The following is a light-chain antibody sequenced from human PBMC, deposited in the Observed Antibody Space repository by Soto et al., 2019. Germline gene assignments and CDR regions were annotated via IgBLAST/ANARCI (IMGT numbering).Light chain of an antibody. Sequence: EIVMTQSPATLSVSPGERATLSCRASQSVSTDLAWYQQKPGQAPRLLIYAASNRAAGIPDRFSGSGSGTDFTLTISSLEPEDFAVYYCQQYGSSITFGQGTRLEI. CDR2: AAS. CDR1: QSVSTD. CDR3: QQYGSSIT. V-gene: IGKV3-20*01. J-gene: IGKJ5*01.